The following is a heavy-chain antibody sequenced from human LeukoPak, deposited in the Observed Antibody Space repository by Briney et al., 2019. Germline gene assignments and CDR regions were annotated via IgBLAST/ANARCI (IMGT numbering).Heavy chain of an antibody. J-gene: IGHJ3*01. CDR2: ITSGGAP. CDR3: ARDPNGDYIGAFEF. CDR1: GFTFSNYA. D-gene: IGHD4-17*01. V-gene: IGHV3-23*01. Sequence: GGSLRLSCAASGFTFSNYAVMWVRQAPGQGLEWVSAITSGGAPRYADSVKGRFTISRDNSKNTLYLQMNSLRAEDTAQYFCARDPNGDYIGAFEFFCRGTVDTVSS.